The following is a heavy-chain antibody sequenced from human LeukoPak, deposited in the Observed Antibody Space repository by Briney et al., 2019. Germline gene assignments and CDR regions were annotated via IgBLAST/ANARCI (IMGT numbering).Heavy chain of an antibody. CDR2: IYYSGST. V-gene: IGHV4-61*08. D-gene: IGHD3-10*01. CDR3: ARGGFGELLYDY. J-gene: IGHJ4*02. Sequence: PSETLSLTCTVSGGSVSSGDYYWSWIRQPPGKGLEWIGYIYYSGSTSYNPSLKRRVTISLDTSKNQFSLKLNSMTAADTAVYYCARGGFGELLYDYWGQGILVTVSS. CDR1: GGSVSSGDYY.